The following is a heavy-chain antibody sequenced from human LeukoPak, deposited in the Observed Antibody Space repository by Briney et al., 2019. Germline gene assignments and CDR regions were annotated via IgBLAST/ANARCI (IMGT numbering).Heavy chain of an antibody. CDR3: APRSTQT. CDR1: GFTLSSYG. Sequence: GGSLRLSCAASGFTLSSYGMHWVRQAPGKGLEWVAFMRYDGSNKYYADSVRGRFTISRDNSKNTLYLQMKSLRVEDTAVYYCAPRSTQTWGQGTLVTVSS. D-gene: IGHD2-15*01. CDR2: MRYDGSNK. V-gene: IGHV3-30*02. J-gene: IGHJ5*02.